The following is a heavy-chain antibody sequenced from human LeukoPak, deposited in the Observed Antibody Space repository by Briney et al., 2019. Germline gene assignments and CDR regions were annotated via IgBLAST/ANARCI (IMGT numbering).Heavy chain of an antibody. V-gene: IGHV3-30*01. CDR3: ARNHGFDI. J-gene: IGHJ3*02. CDR2: ISYDGSYE. Sequence: GRSLRLSCAASGFTFSSYAMHWVRQAPGKGLEWVALISYDGSYEYSADSVKGRFTISRDNSKNTLFLQMNSLRAEDTAVYYCARNHGFDIWGQGTVVTVSS. CDR1: GFTFSSYA.